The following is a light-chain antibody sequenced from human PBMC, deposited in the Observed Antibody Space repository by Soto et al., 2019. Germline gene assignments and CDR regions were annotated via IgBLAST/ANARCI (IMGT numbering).Light chain of an antibody. Sequence: DIQMTQSPSSLSASVGDRVTITCQASQDISNYLNWYQQKTGKTPKLLIYDASNLATGVPSRFSGSGSGTDFTFTISSVQPEDIATYYCQQYDDLPPIFGGGTKVDIK. CDR2: DAS. CDR1: QDISNY. CDR3: QQYDDLPPI. J-gene: IGKJ4*01. V-gene: IGKV1-33*01.